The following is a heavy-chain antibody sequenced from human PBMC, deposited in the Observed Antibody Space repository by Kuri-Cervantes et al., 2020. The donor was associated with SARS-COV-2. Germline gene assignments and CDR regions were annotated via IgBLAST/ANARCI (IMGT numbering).Heavy chain of an antibody. CDR3: ARGIMITFGGVIVLGPAHY. CDR1: GYTFTSYY. D-gene: IGHD3-16*02. J-gene: IGHJ4*02. CDR2: INPSGGST. V-gene: IGHV1-46*01. Sequence: ASVKVSCKASGYTFTSYYMHWVRQAPGQGLEWMGIINPSGGSTSYAQKFQGRVTMTRDTSTSTVYMEPSSLRSEDTAVYYCARGIMITFGGVIVLGPAHYWGQGTLVTVSS.